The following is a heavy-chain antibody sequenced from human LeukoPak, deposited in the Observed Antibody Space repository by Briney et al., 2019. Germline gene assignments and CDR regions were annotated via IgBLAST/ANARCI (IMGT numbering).Heavy chain of an antibody. CDR1: GFTFSSFD. CDR3: ARATFRAGSWSYYNDY. Sequence: GGSLRLSCAASGFTFSSFDMHWVRQATGKGLEWVSAIGPAGDTYYPGSVKGRFAISRENDKNSLYLQMNSLRAGDKAVYYCARATFRAGSWSYYNDYCGQGTLVTVSS. CDR2: IGPAGDT. D-gene: IGHD3-10*01. J-gene: IGHJ4*02. V-gene: IGHV3-13*04.